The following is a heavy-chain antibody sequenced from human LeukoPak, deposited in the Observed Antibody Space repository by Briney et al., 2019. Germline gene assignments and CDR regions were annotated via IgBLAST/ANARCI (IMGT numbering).Heavy chain of an antibody. CDR2: INPNSGGT. CDR1: GYTFTGYY. D-gene: IGHD2-15*01. J-gene: IGHJ4*02. Sequence: GASVKVSCKASGYTFTGYYMHWVRQAPGQGLEWIGRINPNSGGTNYAQKFQGRVTMTRDTSISTAYMELSRLRSDDTAVYYCARGRCSGGSCYYQKYYFDYWGQGTLVTASP. CDR3: ARGRCSGGSCYYQKYYFDY. V-gene: IGHV1-2*06.